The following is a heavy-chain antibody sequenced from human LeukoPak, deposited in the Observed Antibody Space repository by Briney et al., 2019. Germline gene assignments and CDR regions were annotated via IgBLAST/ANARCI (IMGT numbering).Heavy chain of an antibody. CDR2: ISYDGSNK. Sequence: PGGSLRPSCAASGFTFSSYGMHWVRQAPGKGLEWVAVISYDGSNKYYADSVKGRFTISRDNSKNTLYLQMNSLRAEDTAVYYCAKDGSQQYYYGMDVWGQGTTVTVSS. CDR3: AKDGSQQYYYGMDV. J-gene: IGHJ6*02. CDR1: GFTFSSYG. D-gene: IGHD1/OR15-1a*01. V-gene: IGHV3-30*18.